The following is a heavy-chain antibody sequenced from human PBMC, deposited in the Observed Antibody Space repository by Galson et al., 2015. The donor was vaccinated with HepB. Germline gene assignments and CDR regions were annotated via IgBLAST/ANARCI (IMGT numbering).Heavy chain of an antibody. V-gene: IGHV3-49*04. J-gene: IGHJ4*02. CDR3: TRAYIVGATTGGAY. CDR1: GFTFGDYA. D-gene: IGHD1-26*01. CDR2: IRSKAYGGTT. Sequence: SLRLSCAASGFTFGDYAMSWVRQAPGKGLEWVGFIRSKAYGGTTEYAASVKGRFTISRDDSKSIAYLQMNSLKTEDTAVYYCTRAYIVGATTGGAYWGQGTLVTVSS.